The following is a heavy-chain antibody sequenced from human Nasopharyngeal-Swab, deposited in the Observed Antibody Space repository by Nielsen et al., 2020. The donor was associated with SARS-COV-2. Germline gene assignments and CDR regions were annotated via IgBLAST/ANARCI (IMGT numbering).Heavy chain of an antibody. CDR3: ARGADAEAYCGGDCFSEYFSDS. J-gene: IGHJ4*02. Sequence: GESLKISCAASGFTFPSYSMNWVRQAPGKGLEWVSSISRSGAYIFYADSVKGRFTISRDNTKNSLYLEMNSLRAGDTAVYYCARGADAEAYCGGDCFSEYFSDSWGQGTLVTVSS. CDR1: GFTFPSYS. CDR2: ISRSGAYI. V-gene: IGHV3-21*01. D-gene: IGHD2-21*02.